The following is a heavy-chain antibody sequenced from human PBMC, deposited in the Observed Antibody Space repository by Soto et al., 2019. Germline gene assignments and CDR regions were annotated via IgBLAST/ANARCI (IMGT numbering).Heavy chain of an antibody. CDR3: ARDRSGDIVVVPAH. D-gene: IGHD2-2*01. Sequence: GGSLRLSCAASGFTFSSYGMHWVRQAPGKGLEWVSSISSSSSYIYYADSVKGRFTISRDNAKNSLYLQMNSLRAEDTAVYYCARDRSGDIVVVPAHWGQGTLVTVSS. J-gene: IGHJ4*02. CDR1: GFTFSSYG. CDR2: ISSSSSYI. V-gene: IGHV3-21*01.